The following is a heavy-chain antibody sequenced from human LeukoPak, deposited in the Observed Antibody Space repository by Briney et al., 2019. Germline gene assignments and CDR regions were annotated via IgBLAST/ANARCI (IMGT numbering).Heavy chain of an antibody. CDR1: GGSISSYY. J-gene: IGHJ3*02. V-gene: IGHV4-59*01. CDR2: IYYSGST. CDR3: AREPLTTGTTKWDAFDI. Sequence: PSETLSLTCTVSGGSISSYYWSWIRQPPGKGLEWLGYIYYSGSTNYNPSLKSRVTISVDTSKNQFSLKLSSVTAADTAVYYCAREPLTTGTTKWDAFDIWGQGTVVTVSS. D-gene: IGHD1-1*01.